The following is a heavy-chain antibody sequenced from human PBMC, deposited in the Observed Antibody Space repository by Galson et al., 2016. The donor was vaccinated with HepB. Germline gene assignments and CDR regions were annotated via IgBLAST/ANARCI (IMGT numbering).Heavy chain of an antibody. CDR3: ARDPRAIDYFDY. CDR1: GGTFSKSA. CDR2: IIPKFHTP. V-gene: IGHV1-69*13. J-gene: IGHJ4*02. D-gene: IGHD3-10*01. Sequence: SVKVSCKASGGTFSKSAINWVRQAPGQGLEWMGGIIPKFHTPNYAQRFQGRVTITADQSTNTAYMELTSLRSEDTAVYFCARDPRAIDYFDYWGQGTLVLVSS.